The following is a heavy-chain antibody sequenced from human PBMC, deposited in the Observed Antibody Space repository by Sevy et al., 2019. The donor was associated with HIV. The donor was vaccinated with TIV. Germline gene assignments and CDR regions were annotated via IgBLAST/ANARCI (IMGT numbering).Heavy chain of an antibody. CDR2: IYSGGST. CDR1: EFTVSSSY. Sequence: GGSLRLSCAASEFTVSSSYMSWVRPAPGKGLEWVSIIYSGGSTYHAASVKGRFAVSRDNSKNTLYLQMNSLRAEDTAVYYCVRAGTGSYRAYFDYWGQGTLVTVSS. J-gene: IGHJ4*02. CDR3: VRAGTGSYRAYFDY. D-gene: IGHD1-26*01. V-gene: IGHV3-53*01.